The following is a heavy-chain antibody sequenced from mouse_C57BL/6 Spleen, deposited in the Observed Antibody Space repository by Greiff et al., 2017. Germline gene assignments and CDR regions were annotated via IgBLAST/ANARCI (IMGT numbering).Heavy chain of an antibody. CDR3: AREGYGNYHNY. CDR2: IYPSDSET. D-gene: IGHD2-10*02. Sequence: QVQLQQPGAELVRPGSSVKLSCKASGYTFTSYWMDWVKQRPGQGLEWIGNIYPSDSETHYNQKFKDKATLTVDKSSSTAYMQLSSLTSEDSAVYYCAREGYGNYHNYRGQGTTLTVSS. CDR1: GYTFTSYW. J-gene: IGHJ2*01. V-gene: IGHV1-61*01.